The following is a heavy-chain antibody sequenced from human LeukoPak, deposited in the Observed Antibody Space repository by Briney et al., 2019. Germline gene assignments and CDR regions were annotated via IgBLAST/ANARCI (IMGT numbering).Heavy chain of an antibody. J-gene: IGHJ6*03. V-gene: IGHV1-69*13. CDR2: TIPIFGTA. Sequence: SVKVSCKASGGTFSSYAISWVRQAPGQGLEWMGGTIPIFGTANYAQKFQGRVTITADESTSTAYMELSSLGSEDTAVYYCARDSSSSNYYYYYMDVWGKGTTVTVSS. D-gene: IGHD6-6*01. CDR3: ARDSSSSNYYYYYMDV. CDR1: GGTFSSYA.